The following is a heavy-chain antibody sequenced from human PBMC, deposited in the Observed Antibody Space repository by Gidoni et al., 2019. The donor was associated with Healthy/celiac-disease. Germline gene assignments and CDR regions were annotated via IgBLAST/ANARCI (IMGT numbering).Heavy chain of an antibody. J-gene: IGHJ4*02. D-gene: IGHD6-19*01. CDR3: ARHVAVAGCFDY. CDR2: IYYSGST. Sequence: QVQLQESGPGLVKPSETLSLTCTVPGGSISSYYWSWIRQPPGKGLEWIGYIYYSGSTNYNPSLKSRVTISVDTSKNQFSLKLSSVTAADTAVYYCARHVAVAGCFDYWGQGTLVTVSS. V-gene: IGHV4-59*08. CDR1: GGSISSYY.